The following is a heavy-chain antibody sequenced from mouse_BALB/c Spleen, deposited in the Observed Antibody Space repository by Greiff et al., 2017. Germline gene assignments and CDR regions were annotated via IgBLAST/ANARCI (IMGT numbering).Heavy chain of an antibody. D-gene: IGHD2-3*01. CDR1: GFTFNTNA. CDR2: IRSKSNNYAT. V-gene: IGHV10S3*01. J-gene: IGHJ4*01. CDR3: VRDSYDGYPYYYAMDY. Sequence: GGGLVQPKGSLKLSCAASGFTFNTNAMNWVRQAPGKGLEWVARIRSKSNNYATYYADSVKDRFTISRDDSQSMLYLQMNNLKTEDTAMYYCVRDSYDGYPYYYAMDYWGQGTSVTVSS.